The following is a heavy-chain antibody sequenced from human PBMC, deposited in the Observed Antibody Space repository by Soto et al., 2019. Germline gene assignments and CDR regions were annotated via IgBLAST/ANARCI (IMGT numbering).Heavy chain of an antibody. D-gene: IGHD5-12*01. J-gene: IGHJ6*02. CDR2: ISYDGSNK. Sequence: GGSLRLSCAASGFTFSSYAMHWVRQAPGKGLEWVAVISYDGSNKYYADSVKGRFTISRDNSKNTLYLQMNSLRAEDTAVYYCARDGARYSGYDYYYYYGMDVWGQGTTVTVSS. CDR1: GFTFSSYA. V-gene: IGHV3-30-3*01. CDR3: ARDGARYSGYDYYYYYGMDV.